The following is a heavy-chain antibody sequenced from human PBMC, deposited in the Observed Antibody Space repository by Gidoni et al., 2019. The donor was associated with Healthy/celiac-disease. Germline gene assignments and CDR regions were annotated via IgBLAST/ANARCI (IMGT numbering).Heavy chain of an antibody. CDR1: GFNFSRHA. J-gene: IGHJ4*02. V-gene: IGHV3-23*01. D-gene: IGHD3-16*02. Sequence: EVQLLASGGGLVQPGGSLRLSCAASGFNFSRHAMSWVRQAPGKGLGWGSAINCSGGSTDYADSVKGRFTISRDNSKNTLYLQMNSLRAEDTAVYYCAKGDVWGRYRVETFDYWGQGTLVTVSS. CDR3: AKGDVWGRYRVETFDY. CDR2: INCSGGST.